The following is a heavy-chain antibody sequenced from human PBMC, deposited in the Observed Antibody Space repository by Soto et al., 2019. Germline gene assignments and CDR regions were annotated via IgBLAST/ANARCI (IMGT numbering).Heavy chain of an antibody. CDR3: ARTRGYCSGGSCVWPFDY. CDR1: GGSISSYY. V-gene: IGHV4-59*08. J-gene: IGHJ4*02. D-gene: IGHD2-15*01. CDR2: IYYSGST. Sequence: SETLSLTCTVSGGSISSYYWSWIRQPPGKGLEWIGYIYYSGSTNYNPSLKSRVTISVDTSKNQFSLKLSSVTAADTAVYYCARTRGYCSGGSCVWPFDYWGQGTLVTVS.